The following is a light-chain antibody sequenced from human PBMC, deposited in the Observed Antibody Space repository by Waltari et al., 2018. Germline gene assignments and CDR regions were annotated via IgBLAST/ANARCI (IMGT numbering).Light chain of an antibody. CDR2: GAS. CDR3: QQYNNWPRT. Sequence: EKVMTQSPATLSVSPGERATLPCRASQSISTNLAWYQQKPGQAPRLLIYGASTRATGIPARFSGSGSGTEFTHSISSLQSEDFAIYYCQQYNNWPRTFGQGTKVEIK. V-gene: IGKV3-15*01. CDR1: QSISTN. J-gene: IGKJ1*01.